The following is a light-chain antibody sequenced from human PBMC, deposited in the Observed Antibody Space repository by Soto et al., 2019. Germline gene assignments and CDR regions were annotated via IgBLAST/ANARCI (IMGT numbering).Light chain of an antibody. CDR1: QGIHNF. CDR2: GAS. Sequence: DIQMTQSPSSLSAFVGDSVTMSCRASQGIHNFLAWYQHKPGKAPKLLIFGASTLHSGVPSRFSGSGSGTDFTLTITNLQPEDGATYYCQKYDMDPPATFGQGTKVEI. J-gene: IGKJ1*01. V-gene: IGKV1-27*01. CDR3: QKYDMDPPAT.